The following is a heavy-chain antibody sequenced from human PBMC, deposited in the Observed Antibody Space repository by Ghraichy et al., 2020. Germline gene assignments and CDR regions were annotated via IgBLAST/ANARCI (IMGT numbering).Heavy chain of an antibody. CDR3: ARDKGSYGSGIYLATDF. Sequence: ASVKVSCKTSGYTFTSRGISWVRQAPGQGLEWVGWISTFNDNTHYAQRLQGRITLTTDTSTSTAYMELGSLRPDDTAVYYCARDKGSYGSGIYLATDFWGQGTLVTVSS. CDR1: GYTFTSRG. J-gene: IGHJ4*02. V-gene: IGHV1-18*01. CDR2: ISTFNDNT. D-gene: IGHD3-10*01.